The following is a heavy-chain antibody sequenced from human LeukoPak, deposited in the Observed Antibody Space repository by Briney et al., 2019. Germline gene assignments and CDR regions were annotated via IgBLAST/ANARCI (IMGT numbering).Heavy chain of an antibody. Sequence: GGSLRLSCAASGFTFSSYSMNWVRQAPGKGLEWVSYISSSSSTIYYADSVKGRFTVSRDNAKNSLYLQMNSLRAEDTAVYYCARLGIITAAGSNDYWGQGTLVTVSS. CDR3: ARLGIITAAGSNDY. CDR2: ISSSSSTI. D-gene: IGHD6-13*01. CDR1: GFTFSSYS. J-gene: IGHJ4*02. V-gene: IGHV3-48*04.